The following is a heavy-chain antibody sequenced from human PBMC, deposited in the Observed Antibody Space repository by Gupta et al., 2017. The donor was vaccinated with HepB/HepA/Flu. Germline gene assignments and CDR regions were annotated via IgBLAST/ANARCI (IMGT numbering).Heavy chain of an antibody. CDR2: INPHSVDT. V-gene: IGHV1-2*02. Sequence: QVQLVQSGTEVKNPGASVKVSCKASGYTFTVHYIHWLRQAPGQGLEWMGWINPHSVDTLYAQKFQDRITMTRDTSISTDYMQLNNLKFDDTAMDDCARKHPTGDHCMEYWGQGTLGTVS. CDR3: ARKHPTGDHCMEY. D-gene: IGHD7-27*01. CDR1: GYTFTVHY. J-gene: IGHJ4*02.